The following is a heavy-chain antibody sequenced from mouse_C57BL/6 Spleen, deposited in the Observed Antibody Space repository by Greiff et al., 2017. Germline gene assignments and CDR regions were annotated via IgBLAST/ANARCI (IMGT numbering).Heavy chain of an antibody. V-gene: IGHV5-17*01. CDR3: ARNPLAYAMDY. J-gene: IGHJ4*01. CDR2: ISSGSSTI. CDR1: GFTFSDYG. Sequence: EVKLMESGGGLVKPGGSLKLSCAASGFTFSDYGMHWVRQAPEKGLEWVAYISSGSSTIYYADTVKGRFTISRDNAKNTLFLQMTSLRSEDTAMYYCARNPLAYAMDYWGQGTSVTVSS. D-gene: IGHD6-1*01.